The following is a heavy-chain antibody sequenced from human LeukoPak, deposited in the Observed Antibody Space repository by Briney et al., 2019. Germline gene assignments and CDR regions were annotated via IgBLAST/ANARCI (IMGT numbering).Heavy chain of an antibody. Sequence: PGGSLRLSWAASGFTFSDYSMNWVRQAPGKGLEWISYIGISSGNTKYADSVKGRFTLSRDNAKNSLYLQINSLRAEDTAVYYCARSGRGVDSFYFYMDVWGKGTTVTVSS. CDR3: ARSGRGVDSFYFYMDV. V-gene: IGHV3-48*04. CDR1: GFTFSDYS. CDR2: IGISSGNT. J-gene: IGHJ6*03. D-gene: IGHD3-10*01.